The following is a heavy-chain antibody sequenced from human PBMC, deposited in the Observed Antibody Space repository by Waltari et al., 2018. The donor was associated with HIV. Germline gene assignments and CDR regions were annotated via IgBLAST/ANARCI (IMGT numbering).Heavy chain of an antibody. CDR1: GFTFSSYW. J-gene: IGHJ5*02. CDR2: IKQDGSEK. Sequence: EVQLVESGGGLVQPGGSLRLSCAASGFTFSSYWMSWVREAPGKGLEWVAKIKQDGSEKYYVDCVKVRVTISRDNAKNSLYLQMNSLRAEDTAVYYCARVWATVPNIGSWFDPWGQGTLVTVSS. D-gene: IGHD4-4*01. V-gene: IGHV3-7*01. CDR3: ARVWATVPNIGSWFDP.